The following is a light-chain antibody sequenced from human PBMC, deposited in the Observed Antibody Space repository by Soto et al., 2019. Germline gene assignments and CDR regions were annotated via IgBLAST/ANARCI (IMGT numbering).Light chain of an antibody. CDR1: SSDVGAYIF. V-gene: IGLV2-8*01. Sequence: QSVLTQPPSASGSPGQSVTISCTGTSSDVGAYIFVSWYQQHPGKAPKLMVYDVNRRPPGVPDRFFGSKSGNTASLTVSGLQAEDEADYYCVSFAGGTYVXGTGTKAPS. CDR2: DVN. J-gene: IGLJ1*01. CDR3: VSFAGGTYV.